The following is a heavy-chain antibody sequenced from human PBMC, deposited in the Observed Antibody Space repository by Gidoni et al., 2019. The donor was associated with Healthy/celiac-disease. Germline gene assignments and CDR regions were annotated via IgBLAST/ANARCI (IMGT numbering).Heavy chain of an antibody. V-gene: IGHV3-23*01. CDR2: ISGSGGST. D-gene: IGHD4-17*01. Sequence: EVQLLESGGGLVQPGGSLRLSCAASGFTFSSYAMSGVRQAPGKGPAWVSAISGSGGSTYYADSVKGRFTISRDNSKNTLYLQMNSLRAEDTAVYYCAKTFDYGGTPGFDYWGQGTLVTVSS. CDR3: AKTFDYGGTPGFDY. J-gene: IGHJ4*02. CDR1: GFTFSSYA.